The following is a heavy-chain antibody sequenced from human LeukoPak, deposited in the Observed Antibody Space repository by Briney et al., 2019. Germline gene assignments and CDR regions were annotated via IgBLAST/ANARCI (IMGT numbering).Heavy chain of an antibody. J-gene: IGHJ4*01. CDR3: AKSGGYGLIDY. V-gene: IGHV4-39*01. CDR2: IYSSGRT. CDR1: GVSISSSSYY. Sequence: SETLSLTCNVSGVSISSSSYYWVWIRQPPGKGLEWIGSIYSSGRTYYNSSLKSRVTISIDTSKNQVSLKMSSVTAADTAVYYCAKSGGYGLIDYWGQGTLVTVSS. D-gene: IGHD6-25*01.